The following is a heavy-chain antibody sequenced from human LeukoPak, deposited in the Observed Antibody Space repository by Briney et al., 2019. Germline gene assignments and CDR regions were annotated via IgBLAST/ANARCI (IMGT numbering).Heavy chain of an antibody. CDR1: GGYISSYY. D-gene: IGHD4-23*01. Sequence: SETLTLTCTVSGGYISSYYWSWIRQPPGKGLEWIGYIYYSGSTNYNPSLKSRVTISVDTSKNQFSLKLSSVTAADTAVYYCASLRGGNDAFDIWGQGTMVTVSS. V-gene: IGHV4-59*08. J-gene: IGHJ3*02. CDR3: ASLRGGNDAFDI. CDR2: IYYSGST.